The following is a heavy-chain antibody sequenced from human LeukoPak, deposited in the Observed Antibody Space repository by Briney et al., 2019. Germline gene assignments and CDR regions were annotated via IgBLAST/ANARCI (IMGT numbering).Heavy chain of an antibody. V-gene: IGHV3-11*01. J-gene: IGHJ3*02. D-gene: IGHD2-2*02. CDR1: GFTFSDFY. CDR2: ISSTGTTI. Sequence: GGSLRLSCAASGFTFSDFYMNWIRQAPGKGLEWFSYISSTGTTIYYADSVRGRFTISRDNAKNSLYLQMNSLRAEDTAVYYCARAPVVPAAILFKGAFDIWGQGTMVTVSS. CDR3: ARAPVVPAAILFKGAFDI.